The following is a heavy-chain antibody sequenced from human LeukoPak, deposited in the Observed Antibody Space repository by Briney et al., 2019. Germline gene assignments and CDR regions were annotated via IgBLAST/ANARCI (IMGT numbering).Heavy chain of an antibody. J-gene: IGHJ5*02. CDR3: AHSLFSWFDP. CDR2: IYWNDDK. V-gene: IGHV2-5*01. CDR1: RFSLPPRGEG. Sequence: LGETTQTLPPTLTLFRFSLPPRGEGGGWSRPPPRKVLEWLALIYWNDDKRYSPSLKSRLTITKDTSKNQVVLTMTNMDPVDTATYYCAHSLFSWFDPWGQGTLVTVSS. D-gene: IGHD3-9*01.